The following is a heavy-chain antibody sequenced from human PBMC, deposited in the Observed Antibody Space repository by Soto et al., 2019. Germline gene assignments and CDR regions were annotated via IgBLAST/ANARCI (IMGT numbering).Heavy chain of an antibody. Sequence: QVQLVQSGAEVTKPGASVKVSCKASGYTFTTYDINWVRQATGQGLEWLGWMSPNSGATGYAQKFQGRVTMNRDTSMTTVYMELGNLRSEDTARYYCATGVDAEVDVWGQGTTVTVSS. CDR3: ATGVDAEVDV. CDR1: GYTFTTYD. D-gene: IGHD2-8*01. CDR2: MSPNSGAT. J-gene: IGHJ6*02. V-gene: IGHV1-8*01.